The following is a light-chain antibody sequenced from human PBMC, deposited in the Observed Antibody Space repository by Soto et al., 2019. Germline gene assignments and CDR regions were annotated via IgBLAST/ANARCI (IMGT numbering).Light chain of an antibody. Sequence: LVLTQSPSASASLGASVKLTCTLSSGHSSYAIAWHQQQPEKGPRYLMKLNSDGSHSKGDGIPDRFSGSSSGAERYLTISSLQSEDEADYYCQTWSTGIHVFGTGTKVTVL. CDR2: LNSDGSH. V-gene: IGLV4-69*01. CDR1: SGHSSYA. CDR3: QTWSTGIHV. J-gene: IGLJ1*01.